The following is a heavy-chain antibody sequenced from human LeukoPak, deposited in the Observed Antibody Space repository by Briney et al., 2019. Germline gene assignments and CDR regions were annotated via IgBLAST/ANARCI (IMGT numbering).Heavy chain of an antibody. CDR3: ARGEIGNWNYLRPKEGHWFDP. V-gene: IGHV7-4-1*02. J-gene: IGHJ5*02. Sequence: ASVKVSCKASGYTFTSYAMNWVRQAPGQGLEWMGWINTNTGNPTYAQGFTGRFVFSLDTSVSTAYLQISSLKAEDTAVYYCARGEIGNWNYLRPKEGHWFDPWGQGTLVTVSS. CDR1: GYTFTSYA. D-gene: IGHD1-7*01. CDR2: INTNTGNP.